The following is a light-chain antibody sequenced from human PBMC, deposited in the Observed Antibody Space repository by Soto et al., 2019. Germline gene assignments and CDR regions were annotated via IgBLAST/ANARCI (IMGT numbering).Light chain of an antibody. J-gene: IGLJ2*01. V-gene: IGLV2-8*01. CDR1: SSDVGGYNY. CDR3: SSYAGSNNVI. Sequence: QSVLTQPPSASGSPGQSVTISCTGTSSDVGGYNYVSWYQQHPGKAPKLIIYEVTTRPSGVPDRFSGSKSGNTASLTVSGLQAEDESDYYCSSYAGSNNVIFGGGTKLTVL. CDR2: EVT.